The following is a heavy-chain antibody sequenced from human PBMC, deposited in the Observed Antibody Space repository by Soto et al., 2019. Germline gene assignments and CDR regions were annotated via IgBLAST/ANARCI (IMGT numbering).Heavy chain of an antibody. J-gene: IGHJ4*02. Sequence: EVQLVQSAGGLVQPGGSLRLSCAASGFSFTTYAMHWVRQAPGKGLQYVAAISTDGGGTYYTDSVKGRFIISRDNSKSTLYLQMGSLRGEDMAVYYCARYGSGSAYDHWGQGALVTVSS. D-gene: IGHD3-10*01. CDR3: ARYGSGSAYDH. CDR2: ISTDGGGT. CDR1: GFSFTTYA. V-gene: IGHV3-64*07.